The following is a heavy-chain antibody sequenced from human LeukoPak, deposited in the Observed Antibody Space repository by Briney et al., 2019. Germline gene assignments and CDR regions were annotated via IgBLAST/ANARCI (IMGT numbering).Heavy chain of an antibody. CDR2: ISYDGSNK. J-gene: IGHJ6*02. Sequence: PGGSLRLSCAASGFTFSSYGMHWVRQAPGKGLEWVAVISYDGSNKYYADSVKGRFTISRDNSKNTLYLQMNSLRAEDTAVYYCAKDIIVVVTAPFNGMDVWGQGTTVTVSS. CDR1: GFTFSSYG. V-gene: IGHV3-30*18. CDR3: AKDIIVVVTAPFNGMDV. D-gene: IGHD2-21*02.